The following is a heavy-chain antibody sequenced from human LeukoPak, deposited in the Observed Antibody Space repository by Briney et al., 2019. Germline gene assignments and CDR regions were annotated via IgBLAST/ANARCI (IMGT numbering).Heavy chain of an antibody. V-gene: IGHV4-4*07. J-gene: IGHJ6*03. CDR2: IYTSGST. Sequence: PSETLSLTCTVSGGSVSSDYWSWIRQPAGEGLEWIGRIYTSGSTNYNPSLKSRVTMSVDTSKNQFSLKLSSVTAADTAVYYCARDHYGDYVPETLNYYYYYMDVWGKGTTVTVSS. CDR1: GGSVSSDY. D-gene: IGHD4-17*01. CDR3: ARDHYGDYVPETLNYYYYYMDV.